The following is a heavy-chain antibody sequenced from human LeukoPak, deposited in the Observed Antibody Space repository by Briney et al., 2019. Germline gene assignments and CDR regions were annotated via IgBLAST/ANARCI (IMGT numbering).Heavy chain of an antibody. CDR2: IKQDGSEK. Sequence: SGGSLRLSCAASGFAFSDYSMTWVRQAPGKGLEWVANIKQDGSEKYYVDSVKGRFTISRDNAKNSLYLQMNSLRAEDTAVYYCAREELLGAYYYYGMDVRGQGTTVTVSS. V-gene: IGHV3-7*01. D-gene: IGHD1-26*01. J-gene: IGHJ6*02. CDR1: GFAFSDYS. CDR3: AREELLGAYYYYGMDV.